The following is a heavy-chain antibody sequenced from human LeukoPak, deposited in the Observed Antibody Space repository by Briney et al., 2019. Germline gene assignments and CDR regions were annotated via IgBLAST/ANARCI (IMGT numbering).Heavy chain of an antibody. CDR1: GGSISSYY. Sequence: SETLSLTCTVSGGSISSYYWSWIRQPPGKGLEWIGYIYYSGSTSYNPSLKSRVTISVDTSKNQFSLKLSSVTAADTAVYYCARAGQGDFWSGLRYFDYWGQGTLVTVSS. D-gene: IGHD3-3*01. CDR2: IYYSGST. CDR3: ARAGQGDFWSGLRYFDY. V-gene: IGHV4-59*01. J-gene: IGHJ4*02.